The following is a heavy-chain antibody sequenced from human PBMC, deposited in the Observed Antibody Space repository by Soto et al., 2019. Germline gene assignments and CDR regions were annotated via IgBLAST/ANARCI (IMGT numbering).Heavy chain of an antibody. CDR1: GFTVSDNY. J-gene: IGHJ4*02. V-gene: IGHV3-53*01. D-gene: IGHD4-17*01. CDR3: ARTKSATVTTYFDY. Sequence: EVQLVESGGGLVKPGGSLRLSCAASGFTVSDNYLSWVRQAPGKGLEWVSVLYPSGDTYYSDSVKGRFSISRDNSENTLYLQMNSLRADDTAVYYCARTKSATVTTYFDYWGQGTLVIVSS. CDR2: LYPSGDT.